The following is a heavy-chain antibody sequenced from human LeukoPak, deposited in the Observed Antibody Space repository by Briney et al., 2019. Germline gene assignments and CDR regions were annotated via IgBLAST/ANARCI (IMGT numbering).Heavy chain of an antibody. D-gene: IGHD1/OR15-1a*01. CDR2: ITGTGGNT. J-gene: IGHJ6*02. CDR1: GFTFRSYD. V-gene: IGHV3-23*01. Sequence: GGSLRLSCAASGFTFRSYDMSWVRQAPGKGLEWVSDITGTGGNTYYADSVKGRFTISRDNSKNTLYLQMNSLRTEDTAVYYCGRIAINANNGMDVWGQGTTVTVSS. CDR3: GRIAINANNGMDV.